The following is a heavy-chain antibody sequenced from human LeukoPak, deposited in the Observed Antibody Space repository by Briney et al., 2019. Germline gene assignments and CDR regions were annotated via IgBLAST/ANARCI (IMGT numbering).Heavy chain of an antibody. V-gene: IGHV4-38-2*01. CDR2: IYHSGST. J-gene: IGHJ4*02. CDR3: ATYCSSNSCSFDY. Sequence: TSETLSFNCAVSGYSISSGYYWGWIRQPPGKGMEWIGTIYHSGSTDYNLSLKSRVTMSADTCKNQFSLNLRPVTAADTAVYCCATYCSSNSCSFDYWGQGTLVTVSS. D-gene: IGHD2-2*01. CDR1: GYSISSGYY.